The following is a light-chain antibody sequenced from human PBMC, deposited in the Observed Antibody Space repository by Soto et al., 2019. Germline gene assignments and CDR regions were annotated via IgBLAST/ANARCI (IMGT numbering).Light chain of an antibody. V-gene: IGKV3-20*01. CDR2: GAS. CDR3: QQNDSSLWT. Sequence: EIVLTQSPGTMSLSPGERATLSCRASQSVSSNYLAWYQQKPGQAPRLLIYGASSRATGTPGRFSGSGCGTGFTLTISRLEAEAFAVYYCQQNDSSLWTFGHRTMVEIK. J-gene: IGKJ1*01. CDR1: QSVSSNY.